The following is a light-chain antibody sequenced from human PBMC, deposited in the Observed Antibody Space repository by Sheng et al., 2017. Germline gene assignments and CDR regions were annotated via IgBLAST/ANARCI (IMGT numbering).Light chain of an antibody. Sequence: SYEVTQPLSVSVALGQTARITCGGNDIGSKNVHWYQQKPGQAPVLVIYRDTNRPSGIPERFSGSNSGNTATLTISRAQAGDEADYSCQVWDSSAGWVFGGGTKLTVI. CDR3: QVWDSSAGWV. V-gene: IGLV3-9*01. CDR1: DIGSKN. J-gene: IGLJ3*02. CDR2: RDT.